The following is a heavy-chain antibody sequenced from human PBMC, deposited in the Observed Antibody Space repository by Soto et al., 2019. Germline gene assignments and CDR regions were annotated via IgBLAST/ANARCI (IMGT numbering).Heavy chain of an antibody. V-gene: IGHV3-33*01. Sequence: QVQLVESGGGVVQPGRSLRLSCAASGFTFSSYGMHWVRQAPGKGLEWVAVIWYDGINKYYADSVKGRFTISRDNSKNPLYLQMNSLRAEDTAVYYCARDSDYYYSSGYFDYWGQGTLVTVSS. D-gene: IGHD3-22*01. J-gene: IGHJ4*02. CDR1: GFTFSSYG. CDR2: IWYDGINK. CDR3: ARDSDYYYSSGYFDY.